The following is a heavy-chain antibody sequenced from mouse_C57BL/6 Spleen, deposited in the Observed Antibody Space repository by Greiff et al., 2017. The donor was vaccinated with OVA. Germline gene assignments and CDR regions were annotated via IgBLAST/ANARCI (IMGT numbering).Heavy chain of an antibody. V-gene: IGHV1-22*01. CDR3: ARGTVVARYFDV. D-gene: IGHD1-1*01. CDR2: INPNNGGT. Sequence: VQLQQSGPELVKPGASVKMSCKASGYTFTDYNMHWVKQSHGKSLEWIGYINPNNGGTSYNQKFKGKATLTVNKSSSTAYMELRSLTSEDSAVYYCARGTVVARYFDVWGTGTTVTVSS. CDR1: GYTFTDYN. J-gene: IGHJ1*03.